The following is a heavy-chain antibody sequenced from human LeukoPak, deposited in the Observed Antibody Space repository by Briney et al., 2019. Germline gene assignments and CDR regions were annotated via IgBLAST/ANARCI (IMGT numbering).Heavy chain of an antibody. CDR1: GFTFSSYW. J-gene: IGHJ4*02. D-gene: IGHD2-15*01. CDR3: ARLFSGGAYYFDY. CDR2: IKQDGSGK. V-gene: IGHV3-7*03. Sequence: GGSLRLSCAASGFTFSSYWMSWVRQAPGKGLEWVANIKQDGSGKCYVDSVKGRFTISRDNAKNSLYLQMNSLRAEDTAVYYCARLFSGGAYYFDYWGQGTLVTVSS.